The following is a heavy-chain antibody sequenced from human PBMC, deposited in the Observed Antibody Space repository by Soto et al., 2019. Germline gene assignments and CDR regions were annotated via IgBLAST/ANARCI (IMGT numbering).Heavy chain of an antibody. J-gene: IGHJ6*02. CDR3: AAQSATGDYDSSGYRKLYYYYGMDV. CDR1: GFTFTSSA. CDR2: IVVGSGNT. D-gene: IGHD3-22*01. Sequence: SVKVSCKASGFTFTSSAVQWVRQARGQRLEWIGWIVVGSGNTNYAQKFQERVTITRDMSTSTAYMELSSLRSEDTAVYYCAAQSATGDYDSSGYRKLYYYYGMDVWGQGTTVTVSS. V-gene: IGHV1-58*01.